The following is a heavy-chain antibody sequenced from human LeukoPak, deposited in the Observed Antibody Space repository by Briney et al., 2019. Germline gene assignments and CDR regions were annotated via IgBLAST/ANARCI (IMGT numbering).Heavy chain of an antibody. J-gene: IGHJ4*02. D-gene: IGHD6-19*01. CDR3: ARDGSVTYHTAFDY. V-gene: IGHV3-7*01. Sequence: GGSLRLSCEASGFTFSDYCMDWVRQAPGGGLECLAIINEDGSEKHHVDSVKGRFTISRDNAKNLLFLEMNRLRDEDTAVYYCARDGSVTYHTAFDYWGQGTLVSVS. CDR2: INEDGSEK. CDR1: GFTFSDYC.